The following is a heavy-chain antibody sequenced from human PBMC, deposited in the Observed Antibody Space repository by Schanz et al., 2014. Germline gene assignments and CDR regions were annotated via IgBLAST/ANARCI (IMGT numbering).Heavy chain of an antibody. D-gene: IGHD6-13*01. Sequence: VQLVESGGGLVQPGGSLGLSCTASGFTFSAYWMGWVRQAPGKGLVWISFINTGGNYINYADSVKGRCTISRDNAKRSLFLQMNSLRVEDAAVYFCVSQTGSPNYWGQGTLVTVSS. CDR1: GFTFSAYW. CDR3: VSQTGSPNY. J-gene: IGHJ4*02. V-gene: IGHV3-11*06. CDR2: INTGGNYI.